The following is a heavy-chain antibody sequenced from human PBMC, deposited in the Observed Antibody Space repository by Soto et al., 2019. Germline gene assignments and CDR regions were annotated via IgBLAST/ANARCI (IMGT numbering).Heavy chain of an antibody. D-gene: IGHD6-19*01. J-gene: IGHJ6*02. CDR1: GFTFNSDG. CDR3: ARPLVAPVAGPYYYGMDV. V-gene: IGHV3-33*01. CDR2: IWYDGNTK. Sequence: QIQLVESGGGVVQPGRSLRLSCTASGFTFNSDGFNWGRQAPGKGLEWVAVIWYDGNTKYYADSVKGRFTISRDNLRSTVYLQMNSLTAEDTAVYYCARPLVAPVAGPYYYGMDVWGQGTTVTVSS.